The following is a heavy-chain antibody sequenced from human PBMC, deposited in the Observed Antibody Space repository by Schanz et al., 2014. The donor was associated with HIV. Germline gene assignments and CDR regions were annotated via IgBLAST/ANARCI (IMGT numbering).Heavy chain of an antibody. J-gene: IGHJ4*02. D-gene: IGHD6-19*01. CDR3: ARGTRVIAVAGERGY. CDR1: GYTFTDYD. V-gene: IGHV1-8*01. CDR2: MNPKSGNT. Sequence: QVQLVQSGAEVKKPGASVKVSCKASGYTFTDYDISWVRQATGQGPEWMGWMNPKSGNTGYAQKFQGRVTMTRNTSISTAYMELSSLRSEDTAVYYCARGTRVIAVAGERGYWGQGTLVTVPS.